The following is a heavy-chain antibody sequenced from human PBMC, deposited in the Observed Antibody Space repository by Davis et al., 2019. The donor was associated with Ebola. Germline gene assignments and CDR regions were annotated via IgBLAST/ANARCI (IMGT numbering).Heavy chain of an antibody. CDR1: GYTFTSYG. CDR2: ISAYNGNT. V-gene: IGHV1-18*01. D-gene: IGHD4-17*01. J-gene: IGHJ6*02. Sequence: AASVKVSCKASGYTFTSYGISWVRQAPGQGLEWMGWISAYNGNTNYAQKLQGRVTMTTDTSTSTAYMELRSLRSDDTAVYYCARVVTTVTTSYYYYGMDVWGQGTTVTVSS. CDR3: ARVVTTVTTSYYYYGMDV.